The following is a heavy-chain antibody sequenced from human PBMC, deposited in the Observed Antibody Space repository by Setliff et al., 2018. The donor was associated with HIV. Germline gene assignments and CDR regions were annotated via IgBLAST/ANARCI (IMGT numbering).Heavy chain of an antibody. V-gene: IGHV1-3*01. CDR2: INAGDDNT. D-gene: IGHD6-19*01. CDR1: GYAFSTNA. Sequence: GASVKVSCKAFGYAFSTNAIHWVRQAPGQRLAWMGYINAGDDNTRYSEKFQGRVTITRDTSANTAYMELSSLRSEDTAVYYCARGSCSGCYLSDYWGLGTLVTVSS. J-gene: IGHJ4*02. CDR3: ARGSCSGCYLSDY.